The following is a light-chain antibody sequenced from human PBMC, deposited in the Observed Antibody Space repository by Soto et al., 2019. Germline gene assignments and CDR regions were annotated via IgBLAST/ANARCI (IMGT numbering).Light chain of an antibody. Sequence: IKMTQSPSTLSSSVGYRVTSRVGASQSISSWLAWYQQKPGKAPKLLIYDASSLESGVPSRFSGSGSGTEFTLTISSLQPDDFATYYCQQYNSYPPTFGPGTKVDV. J-gene: IGKJ3*01. V-gene: IGKV1-5*01. CDR1: QSISSW. CDR2: DAS. CDR3: QQYNSYPPT.